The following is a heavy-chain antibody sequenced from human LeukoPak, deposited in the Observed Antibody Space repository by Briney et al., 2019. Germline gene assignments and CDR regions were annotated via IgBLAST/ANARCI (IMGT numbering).Heavy chain of an antibody. V-gene: IGHV4-34*01. CDR3: AGSPTLGY. CDR2: INHSGST. CDR1: GGSISNYY. Sequence: SETLSLTCTVSGGSISNYYWSWIRQTPGKGLEWIGEINHSGSTNSNPSLKSRVTISVDTSKNQFSLKLRSVTAADTAVYYCAGSPTLGYWGQGTLVTVSS. D-gene: IGHD3-16*01. J-gene: IGHJ4*02.